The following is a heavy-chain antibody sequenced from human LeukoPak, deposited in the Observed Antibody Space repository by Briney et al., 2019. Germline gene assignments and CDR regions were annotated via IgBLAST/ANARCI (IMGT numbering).Heavy chain of an antibody. J-gene: IGHJ4*02. D-gene: IGHD2-15*01. CDR2: IYHGGST. CDR1: GFTVSSNY. Sequence: GGSLRLSCAASGFTVSSNYMSWVRQAPGKGLEFVSIIYHGGSTYYADSLKGRFTISRDNSKNTLYLQMNSLRVEDTAVYYCARHRRYCSSDTCYSGHDYWGQGTLVIISS. V-gene: IGHV3-53*01. CDR3: ARHRRYCSSDTCYSGHDY.